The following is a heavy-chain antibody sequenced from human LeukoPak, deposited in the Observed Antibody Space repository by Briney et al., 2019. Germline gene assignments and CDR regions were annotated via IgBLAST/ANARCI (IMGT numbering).Heavy chain of an antibody. D-gene: IGHD5-18*01. CDR1: GFTFSSYG. Sequence: GGSLRLSCAAPGFTFSSYGMSWVRQAPGKGLEWVSALSGSGGSTYYADSVKGRLTISRDNSKNTLYLQMNSLRAEDTAVYYCARSGGYSYGYYPDYWGQGTLVTVSS. V-gene: IGHV3-23*01. CDR2: LSGSGGST. J-gene: IGHJ4*02. CDR3: ARSGGYSYGYYPDY.